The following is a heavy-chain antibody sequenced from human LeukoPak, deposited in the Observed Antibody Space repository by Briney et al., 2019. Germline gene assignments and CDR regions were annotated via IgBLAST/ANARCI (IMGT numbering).Heavy chain of an antibody. Sequence: GGSLRLSCTASGFTFGDYAMSWIRQAPGKGLEWVGFIRSKAYGETADYAASVKGRFTISRDDSEAIAYLQMNSLKTEDTAVYHCTRDRGAYNLYDYWGQGTLVTVSS. D-gene: IGHD1-1*01. V-gene: IGHV3-49*03. CDR2: IRSKAYGETA. CDR3: TRDRGAYNLYDY. J-gene: IGHJ4*02. CDR1: GFTFGDYA.